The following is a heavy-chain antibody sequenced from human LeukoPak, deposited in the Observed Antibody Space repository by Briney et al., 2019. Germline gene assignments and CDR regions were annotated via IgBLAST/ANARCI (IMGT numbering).Heavy chain of an antibody. V-gene: IGHV4-39*01. J-gene: IGHJ6*03. D-gene: IGHD7-27*01. CDR3: AILSGYWGEDYYYMDV. Sequence: PSETLSLTCTVSGGSISSSSYYWGWIRQPPGTGLEWLGSLYYSGSTYYNPSLKSRVTISVDTSKNQFSLKLSSVTAAATAVYCCAILSGYWGEDYYYMDVSGKGTTVTVS. CDR2: LYYSGST. CDR1: GGSISSSSYY.